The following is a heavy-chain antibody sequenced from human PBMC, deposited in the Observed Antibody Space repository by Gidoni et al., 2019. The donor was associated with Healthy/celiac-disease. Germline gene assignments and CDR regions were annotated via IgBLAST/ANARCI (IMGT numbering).Heavy chain of an antibody. J-gene: IGHJ4*02. V-gene: IGHV4-61*02. Sequence: QVQLQESGPGLVKPSQTLSLTCTVSGGSISSGSYYWSWIRQPAGKGLEWIGRIYTSGSTNYNPSLKSRVTISVDTSKNQFSLKLSSVTAADTAVYYCATGEGRYDILTGIWEYYFDYWGQGTLVTVSS. CDR3: ATGEGRYDILTGIWEYYFDY. CDR1: GGSISSGSYY. D-gene: IGHD3-9*01. CDR2: IYTSGST.